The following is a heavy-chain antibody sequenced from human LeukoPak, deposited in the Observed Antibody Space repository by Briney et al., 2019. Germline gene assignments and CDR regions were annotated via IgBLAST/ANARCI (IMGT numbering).Heavy chain of an antibody. CDR2: IYWDDDK. Sequence: SGPTLVKPTQTLTLTCTFSGFSLSTSGVGVGWIRQPPGKALEWLALIYWDDDKRYSPSLKSRLTITKDTSKNQVVLTMTNMDPVDTATYYCAHRRPPEAVGATSFDYWGQGNLVTVSS. J-gene: IGHJ4*02. CDR3: AHRRPPEAVGATSFDY. CDR1: GFSLSTSGVG. D-gene: IGHD1-26*01. V-gene: IGHV2-5*02.